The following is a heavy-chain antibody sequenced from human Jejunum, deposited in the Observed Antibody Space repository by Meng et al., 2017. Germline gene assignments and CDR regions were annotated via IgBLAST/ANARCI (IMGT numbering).Heavy chain of an antibody. CDR3: ARNGAYSADH. J-gene: IGHJ4*02. D-gene: IGHD2-15*01. V-gene: IGHV4-4*02. CDR2: IHHGGDT. Sequence: QGRLQASGPVLVGPSGTLSLTCAVSGASISSGYWWSWVRQPPGKGLEWIGEIHHGGDTNYNPSLKSRVTISVDKSNNQYSLRLTSVTAADTAMYYCARNGAYSADHWGQGTLVTVSS. CDR1: GASISSGYW.